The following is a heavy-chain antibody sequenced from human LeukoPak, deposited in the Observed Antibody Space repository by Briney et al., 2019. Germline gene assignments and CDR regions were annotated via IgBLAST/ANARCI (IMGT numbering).Heavy chain of an antibody. CDR1: GGSISSSNW. CDR3: AAKYYYGSGSHLGLADY. J-gene: IGHJ4*02. CDR2: IYHSGST. Sequence: PSETLSLTCAVSGGSISSSNWWSWVRQPPGKGLEWIGEIYHSGSTNYNPSLKSRVTISVDTSKNQFSLKLSSVTAADTAVYYCAAKYYYGSGSHLGLADYWGQGTLVTVSS. V-gene: IGHV4-4*02. D-gene: IGHD3-10*01.